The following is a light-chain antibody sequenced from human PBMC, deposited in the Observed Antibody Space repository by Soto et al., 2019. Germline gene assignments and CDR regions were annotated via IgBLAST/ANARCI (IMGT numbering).Light chain of an antibody. Sequence: QSVLTQPPSVSGATGQRVNISCNGSSYSIGAGYDLHWYQQLPGTDPKLPIYGNSNRPSGVPDRFAGSKSGTSASMAITGLQAEDEAYYYCQSYARVLSGELLGGGTQLTV. CDR1: SYSIGAGYD. CDR3: QSYARVLSGEL. V-gene: IGLV1-40*01. CDR2: GNS. J-gene: IGLJ2*01.